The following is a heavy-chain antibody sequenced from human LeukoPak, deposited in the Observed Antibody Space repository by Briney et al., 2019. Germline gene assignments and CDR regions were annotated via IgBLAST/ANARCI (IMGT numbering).Heavy chain of an antibody. CDR1: GYTFTGYY. CDR3: ARARYETRIWPRSRYDYYHYMDV. V-gene: IGHV1-3*03. Sequence: GASVKVSCKASGYTFTGYYIHWVRQAPGQRLEWMGWINAGNGNTKYSQEFQDRVTITRDTSASTAYMELSSLRSEDMAVYYCARARYETRIWPRSRYDYYHYMDVWGKGTTVTVSS. D-gene: IGHD1-26*01. J-gene: IGHJ6*03. CDR2: INAGNGNT.